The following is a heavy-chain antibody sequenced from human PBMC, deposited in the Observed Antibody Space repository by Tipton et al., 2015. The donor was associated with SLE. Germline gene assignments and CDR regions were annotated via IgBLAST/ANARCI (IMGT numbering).Heavy chain of an antibody. Sequence: SLRLSCAASGFVFSSHEMNWVRQAPGKGLEWVSYISSSGSTIYYADSVKGRFTISRDNAKNSLSLQMNSLRAEDTGVYYCARAGSGSIWGGANYYGLDFWGQGTTVTVSS. J-gene: IGHJ6*02. CDR3: ARAGSGSIWGGANYYGLDF. V-gene: IGHV3-48*03. CDR1: GFVFSSHE. CDR2: ISSSGSTI. D-gene: IGHD7-27*01.